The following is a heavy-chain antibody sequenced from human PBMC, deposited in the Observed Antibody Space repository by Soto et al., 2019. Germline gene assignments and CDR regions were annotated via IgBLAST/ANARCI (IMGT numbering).Heavy chain of an antibody. V-gene: IGHV3-23*01. CDR3: AKVLFGHNFDDY. CDR1: GFTFSSYA. Sequence: AGGSLRLSCAASGFTFSSYAMSWFRQAPGKGLEWVSAISGSGGSTYYADSVKGRFTISRDNSKNTLYLQMNSLRAEDTAVYYCAKVLFGHNFDDYWGQGTLVTVSS. D-gene: IGHD1-1*01. CDR2: ISGSGGST. J-gene: IGHJ4*02.